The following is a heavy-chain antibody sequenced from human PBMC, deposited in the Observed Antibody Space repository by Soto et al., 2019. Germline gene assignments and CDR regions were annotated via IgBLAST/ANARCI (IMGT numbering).Heavy chain of an antibody. Sequence: QLQLQESGPGLVKPSETLSLTCTVSGDSIRTNRYWGWIRQSPGKGLEWIGSVYYSGTTYYNPSLKTRVTISIDTSKTQISLTLTSLTAADTAVYYCAKTPAMDVWGKGTTVTVSS. J-gene: IGHJ6*04. CDR2: VYYSGTT. CDR1: GDSIRTNRY. CDR3: AKTPAMDV. V-gene: IGHV4-39*01.